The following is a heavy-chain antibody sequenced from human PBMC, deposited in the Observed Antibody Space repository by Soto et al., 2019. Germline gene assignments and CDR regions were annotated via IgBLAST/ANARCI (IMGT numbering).Heavy chain of an antibody. D-gene: IGHD6-19*01. CDR2: ISYDGSNT. CDR3: ARRGQWLVSDY. V-gene: IGHV3-30-3*01. CDR1: GFTFSNYA. J-gene: IGHJ4*02. Sequence: QVQLVESGGGVVQPGRSLRLSCAASGFTFSNYAMHWVRQAPGKGLEWVALISYDGSNTLYADSVKGRFTISRDNPKNTLYLQMNSRRPEDTAVYYCARRGQWLVSDYWGQGTLVTVSS.